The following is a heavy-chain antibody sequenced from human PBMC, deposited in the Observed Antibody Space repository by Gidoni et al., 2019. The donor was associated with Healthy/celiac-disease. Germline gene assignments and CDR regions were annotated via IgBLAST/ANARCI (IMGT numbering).Heavy chain of an antibody. CDR2: IKSKTDGGTT. CDR1: GFTFSNAW. V-gene: IGHV3-15*01. Sequence: EVQLVESGGGLVKHGGSLRLSCAASGFTFSNAWMSWVRQAPGKGLEWVGRIKSKTDGGTTDYAAPVKGRFTISRDDSKNTLYLQMNSLKTEDTAVYYCTTESPTIYYYYGMDVWGQGTTVTVSS. CDR3: TTESPTIYYYYGMDV. J-gene: IGHJ6*02.